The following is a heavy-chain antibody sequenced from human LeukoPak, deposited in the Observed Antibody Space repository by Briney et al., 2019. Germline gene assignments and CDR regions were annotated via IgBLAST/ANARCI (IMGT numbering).Heavy chain of an antibody. CDR2: INTNTGNP. V-gene: IGHV7-4-1*02. D-gene: IGHD3-10*01. Sequence: ASVKVSCKASGYTFTSYAMYWVRQAPGQGLEWMGWINTNTGNPTYAQGFTGRFVFSLDTSVSTAYLQISSLKAEDTAVYYCARGLSTMVRGVIITSYYGMDVWGQGTTVTVSS. CDR3: ARGLSTMVRGVIITSYYGMDV. CDR1: GYTFTSYA. J-gene: IGHJ6*02.